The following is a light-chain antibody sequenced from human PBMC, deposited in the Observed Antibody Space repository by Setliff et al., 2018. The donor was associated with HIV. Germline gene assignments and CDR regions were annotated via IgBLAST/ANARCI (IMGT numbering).Light chain of an antibody. J-gene: IGLJ1*01. V-gene: IGLV2-14*01. Sequence: LAQPASVSGSPGQSITISCTGTSSDVGGYSHVSWYQQHPGKAPKLIIYEVRNRPSGVSNRFSGSKSGNTASLTISGLQTEDEADYYCSSYAITNTLPFGTGTKVTVL. CDR1: SSDVGGYSH. CDR3: SSYAITNTLP. CDR2: EVR.